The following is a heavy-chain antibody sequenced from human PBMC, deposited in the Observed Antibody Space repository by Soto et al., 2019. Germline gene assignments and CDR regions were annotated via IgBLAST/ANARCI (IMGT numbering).Heavy chain of an antibody. CDR3: ARDRGSSSWYEFDY. J-gene: IGHJ4*02. CDR1: GYTFTSNG. D-gene: IGHD6-13*01. Sequence: GASVKVSCKTSGYTFTSNGISWVRQAPGHGLEWMGWISAYNGNTNYAQKFQGRVTMSRDTSTSTAYMELRSLRSDGTAVYYCARDRGSSSWYEFDYWGQGTLVTVSS. CDR2: ISAYNGNT. V-gene: IGHV1-18*01.